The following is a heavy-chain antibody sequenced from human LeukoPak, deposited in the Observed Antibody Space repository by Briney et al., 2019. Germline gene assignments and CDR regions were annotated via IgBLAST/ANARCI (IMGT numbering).Heavy chain of an antibody. Sequence: GGSLRLSCAASGFTVSSNYMSWVRQAPGKGLEWVSVIYSGGSTYYADSVKGRFTVSRDNSKNTLYLQMNSLRAEDTAVYYCARETVYGGYPYWGQGTLVTVSS. CDR1: GFTVSSNY. J-gene: IGHJ4*02. V-gene: IGHV3-53*01. CDR3: ARETVYGGYPY. D-gene: IGHD5-12*01. CDR2: IYSGGST.